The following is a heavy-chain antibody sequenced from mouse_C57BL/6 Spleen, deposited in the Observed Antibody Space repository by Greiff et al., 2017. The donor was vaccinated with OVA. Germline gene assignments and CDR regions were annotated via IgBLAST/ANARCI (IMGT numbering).Heavy chain of an antibody. Sequence: VKLQESGAELVRPGTSVKMSCKASGYTFTNYWIGWAKQRPGHGLEWIGDIYPGGGYTNYNEKFKGKATLTADKSSSTAYMQFSSLTSEDSAIYYCARVPYGSSYFDYWGQGTTLTVSS. CDR1: GYTFTNYW. D-gene: IGHD1-1*01. V-gene: IGHV1-63*01. J-gene: IGHJ2*01. CDR3: ARVPYGSSYFDY. CDR2: IYPGGGYT.